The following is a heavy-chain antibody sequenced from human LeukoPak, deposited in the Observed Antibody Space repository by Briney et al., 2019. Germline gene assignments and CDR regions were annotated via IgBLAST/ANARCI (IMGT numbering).Heavy chain of an antibody. J-gene: IGHJ4*02. CDR3: ARAPGIAAAGPFDY. D-gene: IGHD6-13*01. CDR2: IYHSGST. Sequence: PSGTLPLTCAVSGASISSGNWWSWVRQPPGKGLEWIGEIYHSGSTNYNPSLKSRVTISVDKSKNQFSLKLSSVTAADTAVYYCARAPGIAAAGPFDYWGQGTLVTVSS. V-gene: IGHV4-4*02. CDR1: GASISSGNW.